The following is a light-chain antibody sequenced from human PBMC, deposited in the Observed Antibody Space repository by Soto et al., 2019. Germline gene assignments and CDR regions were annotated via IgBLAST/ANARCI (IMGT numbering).Light chain of an antibody. CDR1: SSDVGGYKY. V-gene: IGLV2-11*01. J-gene: IGLJ2*01. Sequence: QPVLTQPRSVSGSPGQSVTISCTGTSSDVGGYKYVSWYEQHPGKAPKLIIYDVSKRASGVPDRFSASKSGNTASLTISGLQAEDDADYYCCSYAGSYSFVFGGGTKLTVL. CDR3: CSYAGSYSFV. CDR2: DVS.